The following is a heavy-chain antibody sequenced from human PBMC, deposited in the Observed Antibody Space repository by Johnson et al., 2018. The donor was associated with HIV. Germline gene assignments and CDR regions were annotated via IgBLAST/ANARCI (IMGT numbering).Heavy chain of an antibody. D-gene: IGHD6-6*01. CDR2: ISYDGSNK. CDR1: GFPFSSYG. J-gene: IGHJ3*02. V-gene: IGHV3-30*18. Sequence: QVQLVESGGGVVQPGRSLRLSCAASGFPFSSYGMHWVRQAPGKGLEWVAVISYDGSNKYYADSVKGRFIISRDNSKNTLYLQMSSLRTEDTAVYYCAKVHIPARWSAAFDIWGRGTLVTVSS. CDR3: AKVHIPARWSAAFDI.